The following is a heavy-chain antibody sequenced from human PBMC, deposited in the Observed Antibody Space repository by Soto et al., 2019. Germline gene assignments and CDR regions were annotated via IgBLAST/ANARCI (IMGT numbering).Heavy chain of an antibody. CDR3: ARPPLPGYSIHFNS. J-gene: IGHJ4*02. CDR1: GYIFIDYW. CDR2: VYPRDSDT. D-gene: IGHD2-15*01. V-gene: IGHV5-51*01. Sequence: EVQLVQSGAEVKKPGESLKISCKASGYIFIDYWIGWVRQMPGKGLEWMGIVYPRDSDTRYSPSFQGQVTISADRSTGTAYLQWRSLKASDPALSYCARPPLPGYSIHFNSWGQGTLVTVSS.